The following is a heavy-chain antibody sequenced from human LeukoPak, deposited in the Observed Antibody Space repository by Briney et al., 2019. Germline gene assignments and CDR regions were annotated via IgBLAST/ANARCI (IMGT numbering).Heavy chain of an antibody. Sequence: GGSLRLSCAASGFTFDSYAMYWVRQAPGKGLEYVSAISRNGGSTFYANSVKGRFTISRDNSKNTLYLQMGSLRAEDTAVYYCARGGRGHDFSPNYYYGLDVWGQGTTVTVSS. D-gene: IGHD5-12*01. CDR3: ARGGRGHDFSPNYYYGLDV. J-gene: IGHJ6*02. CDR1: GFTFDSYA. CDR2: ISRNGGST. V-gene: IGHV3-64*01.